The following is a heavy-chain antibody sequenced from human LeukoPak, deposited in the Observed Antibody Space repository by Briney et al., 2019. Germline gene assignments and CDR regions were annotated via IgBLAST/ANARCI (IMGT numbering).Heavy chain of an antibody. CDR2: ISSSSSYI. D-gene: IGHD6-13*01. Sequence: KPGGSLRLSCAASGFTFSSYRMNWVRQAPGKGLEWVSSISSSSSYICYADSVKGRFTISRDNAKSSLYLQMNSLRAEDTAVYYCARVTPSAAAGTDYWGQGTLVTVSS. V-gene: IGHV3-21*01. J-gene: IGHJ4*02. CDR1: GFTFSSYR. CDR3: ARVTPSAAAGTDY.